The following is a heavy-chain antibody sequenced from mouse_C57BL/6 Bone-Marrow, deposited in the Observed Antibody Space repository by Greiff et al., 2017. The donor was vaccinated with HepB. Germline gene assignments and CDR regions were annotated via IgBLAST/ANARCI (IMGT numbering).Heavy chain of an antibody. V-gene: IGHV1-42*01. CDR1: GYSFTGYY. CDR2: INPSTGGT. CDR3: ARAGYDGWGNFDY. D-gene: IGHD2-3*01. Sequence: EVHLVESGPELVKPGASVKISCKASGYSFTGYYMNWVKQSPEKSLEWIGEINPSTGGTTYNQKFKAKATLTVDKSSSTAYMQLKSLTSEDSAVYYCARAGYDGWGNFDYWGQGTTLTVSS. J-gene: IGHJ2*01.